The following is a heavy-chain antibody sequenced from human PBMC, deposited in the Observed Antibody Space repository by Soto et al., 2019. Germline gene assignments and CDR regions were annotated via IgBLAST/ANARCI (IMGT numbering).Heavy chain of an antibody. CDR3: ARTGPRKNWFDP. V-gene: IGHV4-59*01. CDR2: IYYSGST. CDR1: GGSISSYY. Sequence: SETLSLTCTVSGGSISSYYWSWIRQPPGNTLEWIGYIYYSGSTNYNPSLKSRVTISVDTSKNQFSLKLISVTAADTAVYYCARTGPRKNWFDPWGQVNLVTVSS. J-gene: IGHJ5*02.